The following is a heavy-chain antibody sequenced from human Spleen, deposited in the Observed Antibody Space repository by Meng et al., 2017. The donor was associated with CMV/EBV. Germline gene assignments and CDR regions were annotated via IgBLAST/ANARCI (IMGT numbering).Heavy chain of an antibody. CDR1: GGSFSSNA. CDR3: ARGDVTTGLGWFDP. V-gene: IGHV1-69*10. J-gene: IGHJ5*02. CDR2: IISVLNTA. D-gene: IGHD4-17*01. Sequence: SVKVSCKASGGSFSSNAISWVRQAPGQGLEWMGGIISVLNTANYAPKFQVRVTITAAKSLNTVYMELSSLTSEDTAVYYCARGDVTTGLGWFDPWGQGTLVTVSS.